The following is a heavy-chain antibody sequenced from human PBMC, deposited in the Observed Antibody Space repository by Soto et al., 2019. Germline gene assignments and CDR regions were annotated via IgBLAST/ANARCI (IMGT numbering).Heavy chain of an antibody. D-gene: IGHD3-3*01. CDR2: IYYSGST. CDR1: GGSISSYY. CDR3: ARTAGYDFWSGYYVGDFWFDP. V-gene: IGHV4-59*01. Sequence: PSETLSLTCTVSGGSISSYYWSWIRQPPGKGLEWIGYIYYSGSTNYNPSLKSRVTISVDTSKNQFSLKLSSVTAADTAVYYCARTAGYDFWSGYYVGDFWFDPWGQGTLVTVSS. J-gene: IGHJ5*02.